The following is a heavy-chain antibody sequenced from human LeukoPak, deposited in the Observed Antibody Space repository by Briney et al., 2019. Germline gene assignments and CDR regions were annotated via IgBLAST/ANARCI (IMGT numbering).Heavy chain of an antibody. Sequence: GGSLRLSCAASGFTFSRYSMNSVRQAPGKGLEWVSSISSSGYIYYADSVKGRFTISRDNAKNSLYLQMNSLRAEDTAVYYCARDYYGSEWGQGTLVTVSS. CDR1: GFTFSRYS. J-gene: IGHJ4*02. V-gene: IGHV3-21*01. CDR3: ARDYYGSE. CDR2: ISSSGYI. D-gene: IGHD3-10*01.